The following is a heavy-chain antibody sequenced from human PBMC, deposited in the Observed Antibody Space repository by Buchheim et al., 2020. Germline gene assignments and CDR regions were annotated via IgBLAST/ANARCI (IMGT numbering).Heavy chain of an antibody. Sequence: EVQLVESGGGLVQPGGSLRLSCAASGFTFSSYEMNWVRQAPGKGLEWVSYISSSGSTIYYADSVKGRFTISRANAKNSLSLQMNSLRAEDTAVYYCARTDLYYYYYGMDVWGQGTT. V-gene: IGHV3-48*03. CDR3: ARTDLYYYYYGMDV. CDR2: ISSSGSTI. J-gene: IGHJ6*02. CDR1: GFTFSSYE.